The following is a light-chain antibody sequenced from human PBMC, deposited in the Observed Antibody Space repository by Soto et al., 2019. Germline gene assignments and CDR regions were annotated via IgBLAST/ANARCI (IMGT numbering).Light chain of an antibody. CDR1: QTVSSSY. CDR3: QKLSSWPLT. V-gene: IGKV3-20*01. CDR2: GES. Sequence: LLTQSPGTLSLSAGDSATLSCRASQTVSSSYLAWYQQKTGQAPRLLIYGESSRATGIPDRFSGSGSGTDLNLTISRLEPEDFAVYYCQKLSSWPLTFGGGTKVDIK. J-gene: IGKJ4*01.